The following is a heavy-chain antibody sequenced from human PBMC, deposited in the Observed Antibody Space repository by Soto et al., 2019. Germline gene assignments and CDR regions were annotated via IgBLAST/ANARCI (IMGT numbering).Heavy chain of an antibody. CDR1: GFTFSSYA. Sequence: GGSLRLSCAASGFTFSSYAMSWVRQAPGKGLEWVSAISGSGGSTYYADSVKGRFTISRDNSKNTLYLQMNSLRAEDTAVYYCAKDRDYDCWSGLRLPDYYIDVWGKGTTVTVSS. CDR2: ISGSGGST. D-gene: IGHD3-3*01. CDR3: AKDRDYDCWSGLRLPDYYIDV. V-gene: IGHV3-23*01. J-gene: IGHJ6*03.